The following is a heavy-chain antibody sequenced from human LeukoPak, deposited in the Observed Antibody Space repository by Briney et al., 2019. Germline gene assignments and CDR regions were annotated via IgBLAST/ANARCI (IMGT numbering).Heavy chain of an antibody. D-gene: IGHD7-27*01. CDR3: AKDKSQTGAIDY. CDR1: GFTFGINS. J-gene: IGHJ4*02. V-gene: IGHV3-48*04. CDR2: INGGADAI. Sequence: GGSLRLSYAASGFTFGINSVNWVRQAPGKGLEWVSYINGGADAIYYADSVRGRFTISRDNTKNSLYLQMNSLRAEDTAVYYCAKDKSQTGAIDYWGQGTLVTVSS.